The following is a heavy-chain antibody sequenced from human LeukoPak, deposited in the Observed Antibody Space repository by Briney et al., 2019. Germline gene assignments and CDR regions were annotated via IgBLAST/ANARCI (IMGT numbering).Heavy chain of an antibody. Sequence: ASVKVSCKASGYTFASYGISWVRQAPGQGLEWMGWISAYNGNTNYAQKLQGRVTMTTDTSTSTAYMELRSLTSDARAVSSCARAGLQLWSSPFDYWGQGTLVTVSS. CDR3: ARAGLQLWSSPFDY. J-gene: IGHJ4*02. CDR1: GYTFASYG. D-gene: IGHD5-18*01. CDR2: ISAYNGNT. V-gene: IGHV1-18*01.